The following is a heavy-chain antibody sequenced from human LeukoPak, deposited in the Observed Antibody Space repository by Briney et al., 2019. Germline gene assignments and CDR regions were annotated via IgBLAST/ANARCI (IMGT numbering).Heavy chain of an antibody. Sequence: LVKVSCKASGGTFSSYAISWVRQAPGQGLEWMGGIIPIFGTANYAQKFQGRVTITADESTSTAYMELSSLRSEDTAVYYCARDLKEQQLVVPADWGQGTLVTVSS. CDR1: GGTFSSYA. CDR2: IIPIFGTA. J-gene: IGHJ4*02. D-gene: IGHD6-13*01. CDR3: ARDLKEQQLVVPAD. V-gene: IGHV1-69*13.